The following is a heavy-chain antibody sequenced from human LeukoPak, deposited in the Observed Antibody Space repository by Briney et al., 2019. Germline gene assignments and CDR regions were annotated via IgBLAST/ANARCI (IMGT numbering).Heavy chain of an antibody. CDR3: ARHPVGAPFDY. Sequence: SETLSLTCTVSGGSISSSSYYWGWIRQPPGKGLEWIGSIYYSGSTYYNPSLKSRVTISVDTSKNQFSLKLSSVTAADTAVYYCARHPVGAPFDYWGQGTLVTVSS. CDR1: GGSISSSSYY. J-gene: IGHJ4*02. D-gene: IGHD1-26*01. CDR2: IYYSGST. V-gene: IGHV4-39*01.